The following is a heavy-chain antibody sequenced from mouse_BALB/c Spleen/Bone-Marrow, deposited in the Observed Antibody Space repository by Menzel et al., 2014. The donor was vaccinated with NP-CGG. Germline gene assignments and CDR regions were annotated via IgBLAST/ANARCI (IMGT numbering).Heavy chain of an antibody. CDR3: ARFNYFYAMDY. CDR2: INPNDSDT. V-gene: IGHV1-18*01. J-gene: IGHJ4*01. D-gene: IGHD2-1*01. CDR1: GYTFTDYT. Sequence: VQLQQPGPELVKPGASVKISSKTSGYTFTDYTMHWVKQSHGKSLEWIGGINPNDSDTTYNQKFKGKATLTVDKSSSTAYMELRSLTSEKSADYCCARFNYFYAMDYWGQGTSVTVSS.